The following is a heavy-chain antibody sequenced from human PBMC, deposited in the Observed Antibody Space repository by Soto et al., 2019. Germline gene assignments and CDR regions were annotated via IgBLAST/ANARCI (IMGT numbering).Heavy chain of an antibody. D-gene: IGHD1-26*01. CDR1: GFTFSNYA. J-gene: IGHJ4*02. Sequence: QVHLVESGGDVVQPGRSLRLSCTASGFTFSNYALHWVRQAPGKGLEWVAVISYDGSDKDYADSVKGRFTISRDNSKNTLYLQMNSLKDEDTAVYYCASSVGATIVGYHCDYWGQGTLVTVSS. CDR3: ASSVGATIVGYHCDY. CDR2: ISYDGSDK. V-gene: IGHV3-30-3*01.